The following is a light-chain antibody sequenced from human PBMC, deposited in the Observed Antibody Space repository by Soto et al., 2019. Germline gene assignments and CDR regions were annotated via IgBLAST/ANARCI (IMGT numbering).Light chain of an antibody. V-gene: IGKV3-15*01. CDR3: QQYSICLT. J-gene: IGKJ1*01. CDR1: QSVSSN. Sequence: EIVMTQSPATLSVSPGERATLSCRASQSVSSNLAWYQQKPGQAPRLLIYAASTRATGIPARFSGSGSGTELTLTSIHPESGGFEDCHRQQYSICLTFGQGTKVDIK. CDR2: AAS.